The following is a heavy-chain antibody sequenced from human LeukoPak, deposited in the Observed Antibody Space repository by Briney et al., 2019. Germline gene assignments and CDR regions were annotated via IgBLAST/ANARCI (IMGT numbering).Heavy chain of an antibody. CDR2: ISGSGGST. CDR1: GFTFSNYG. J-gene: IGHJ4*02. D-gene: IGHD6-13*01. V-gene: IGHV3-23*01. Sequence: GGSLRLSCAASGFTFSNYGMHWVRQAPGKGLEWVSAISGSGGSTYYADSVKGRFTISRDNSKNTLYLQMNSLRAEDTAVYYCAKAFLEGAAGTFSLDYWGQGTLVTVSS. CDR3: AKAFLEGAAGTFSLDY.